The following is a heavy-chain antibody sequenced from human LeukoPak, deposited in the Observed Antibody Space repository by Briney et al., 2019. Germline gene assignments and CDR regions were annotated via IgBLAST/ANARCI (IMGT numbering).Heavy chain of an antibody. J-gene: IGHJ4*02. V-gene: IGHV3-30-3*01. CDR3: ARVRRAYCGGDCYSGVDY. CDR1: GFTFSSYA. Sequence: GRSLRLSCVASGFTFSSYAMHWVRQAPGKGLEWVAVISYDGSNKYYADSVKGRFTISRDNSKNTLYLQMNSLRAGDTAVYYCARVRRAYCGGDCYSGVDYWGQGTLVTVSS. CDR2: ISYDGSNK. D-gene: IGHD2-21*02.